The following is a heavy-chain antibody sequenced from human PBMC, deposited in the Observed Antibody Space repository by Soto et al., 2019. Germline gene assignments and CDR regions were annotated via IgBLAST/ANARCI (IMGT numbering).Heavy chain of an antibody. CDR1: GYTFTSYG. D-gene: IGHD4-17*01. V-gene: IGHV1-18*04. J-gene: IGHJ5*02. CDR3: ARAHGGQNPYGDYVGWFDP. Sequence: QVQLVQSGAEVKKPGASVKVSCKASGYTFTSYGISWVRQAPGQGLEWMGWISAYNGNTNYAQKLQGRVTMTADTSTSTAYMELRSLRSDDTALYYCARAHGGQNPYGDYVGWFDPCGQGTLVTVSS. CDR2: ISAYNGNT.